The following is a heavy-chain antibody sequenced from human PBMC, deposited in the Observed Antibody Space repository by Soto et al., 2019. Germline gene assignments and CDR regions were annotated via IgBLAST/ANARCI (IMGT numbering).Heavy chain of an antibody. Sequence: ASVKVSCKASGYTFTSYGISWVRQAPGQGLEWMGWISAYNGNTNYAQKLQGRVTMTTDTSTSTAYMELRSLRSDDTAVYYCARGGTYYDFWRESAEYFQHWGQGTLVTVSS. CDR1: GYTFTSYG. D-gene: IGHD3-3*01. J-gene: IGHJ1*01. CDR2: ISAYNGNT. V-gene: IGHV1-18*01. CDR3: ARGGTYYDFWRESAEYFQH.